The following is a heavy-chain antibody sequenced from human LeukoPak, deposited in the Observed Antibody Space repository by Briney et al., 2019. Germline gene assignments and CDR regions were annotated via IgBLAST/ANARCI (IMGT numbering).Heavy chain of an antibody. Sequence: ASVKVSCKASGYTFTNYGFSWVRQAPGQGLEWMAWISTYNGDTNYAQKFQGRLTLTTDTSTSTVYMELRSLRSDDTAVYYCARRGPVETPMSNWEWWYWGQGTLVTVSS. D-gene: IGHD5-18*01. CDR3: ARRGPVETPMSNWEWWY. V-gene: IGHV1-18*01. CDR1: GYTFTNYG. CDR2: ISTYNGDT. J-gene: IGHJ4*02.